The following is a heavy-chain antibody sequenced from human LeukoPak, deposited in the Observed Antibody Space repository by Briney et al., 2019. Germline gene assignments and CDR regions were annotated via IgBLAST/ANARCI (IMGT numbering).Heavy chain of an antibody. D-gene: IGHD3-9*01. CDR3: ARLFTAGRYFAPFDP. J-gene: IGHJ5*02. Sequence: PSETLSLTCTVSGYSISSGYYWSWIRQPPGKGLEWIGEINHSGSTNYNPSLKSRVTISVDTSKNQFSLKLSSVTAADTAAYYCARLFTAGRYFAPFDPWGQGTLVTVSS. CDR1: GYSISSGYY. CDR2: INHSGST. V-gene: IGHV4-38-2*02.